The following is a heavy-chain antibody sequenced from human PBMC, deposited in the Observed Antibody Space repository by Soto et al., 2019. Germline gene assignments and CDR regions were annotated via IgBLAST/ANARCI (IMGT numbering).Heavy chain of an antibody. CDR2: INSYGSST. J-gene: IGHJ6*01. V-gene: IGHV3-74*01. D-gene: IGHD2-2*01. Sequence: PVVSLRLSCSSSVFTFISDLMHLFLQAPVNGLLWVSGINSYGSSTSYADSVKGRFNISRDNAKNTLYLQMNSLRAEDTAVCYCARGLLGYCSSTSCYRWEYYSYGMEVWGQGTTVNVSS. CDR1: VFTFISDL. CDR3: ARGLLGYCSSTSCYRWEYYSYGMEV.